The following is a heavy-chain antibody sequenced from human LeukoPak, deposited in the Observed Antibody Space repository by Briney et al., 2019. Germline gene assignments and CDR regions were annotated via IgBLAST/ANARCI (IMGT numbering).Heavy chain of an antibody. CDR2: IYSGGST. CDR1: GFTVSSNY. V-gene: IGHV3-66*01. Sequence: GGSLRLSCAASGFTVSSNYMSWVRQAPGKGLEWVSVIYSGGSTYYADSVKGRFTISRDNSKNTLYLQMNSLRAEDTAVYYCARDYKSLGANLLFDYWGQGTLVTVSS. J-gene: IGHJ4*02. D-gene: IGHD1-26*01. CDR3: ARDYKSLGANLLFDY.